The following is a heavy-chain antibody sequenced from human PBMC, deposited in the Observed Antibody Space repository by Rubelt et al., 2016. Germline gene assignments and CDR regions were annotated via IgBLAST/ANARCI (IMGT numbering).Heavy chain of an antibody. V-gene: IGHV3-53*05. D-gene: IGHD3-10*01. CDR1: GGSINDNNW. CDR3: VRDRYASASGGMDV. J-gene: IGHJ6*02. Sequence: LTCAVSGGSINDNNWWSWVRQPPGKGLEWVSLIYSDDRTTYADSVKGRFTISRDIAKNTLYLEISRLRAEDTAVYYCVRDRYASASGGMDVWGQGTTVTVSS. CDR2: IYSDDRT.